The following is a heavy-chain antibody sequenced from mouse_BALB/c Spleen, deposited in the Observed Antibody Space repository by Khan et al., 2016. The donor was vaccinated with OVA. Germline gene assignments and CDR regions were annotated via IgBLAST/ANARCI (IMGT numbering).Heavy chain of an antibody. Sequence: EVQLVESGPELVKPGASVKISCKASGYSFTGYFMNWVMQSHGKSLEWIGRINPHIGETFYNQKFKGKATLTVDESSSTVHMELRRLASEDSAIYYCARKNGSDFDYWGQGTTLTVSS. CDR1: GYSFTGYF. V-gene: IGHV1-20*02. J-gene: IGHJ2*01. D-gene: IGHD1-1*01. CDR3: ARKNGSDFDY. CDR2: INPHIGET.